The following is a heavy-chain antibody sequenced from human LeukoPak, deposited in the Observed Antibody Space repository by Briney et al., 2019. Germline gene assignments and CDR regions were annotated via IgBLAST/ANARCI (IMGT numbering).Heavy chain of an antibody. V-gene: IGHV1-18*01. Sequence: ASLKVSCKASGYTFTSYGISCVRQAPGQGLVWMGWISAYNGNTNYAQKLQGRVTMTTDTSTSTAYMELRSLRSDDTAVYYCARGIPYYYDSSGYDCAFDIWGQGTMVTVSS. J-gene: IGHJ3*02. CDR3: ARGIPYYYDSSGYDCAFDI. D-gene: IGHD3-22*01. CDR1: GYTFTSYG. CDR2: ISAYNGNT.